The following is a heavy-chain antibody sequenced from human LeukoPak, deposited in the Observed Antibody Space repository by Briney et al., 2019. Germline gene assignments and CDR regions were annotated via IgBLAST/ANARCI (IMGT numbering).Heavy chain of an antibody. CDR2: ISGSGTST. D-gene: IGHD4-17*01. Sequence: GGSLRLSCAASGFTFGSYAMRWVRQAPGKGLEWVSVISGSGTSTYYADSVKGRFTISRDNSKNTLYLQMKSLRAEDTAVYYCAKHGEAYGDSKTDYWGQGTLVTVSS. V-gene: IGHV3-23*01. J-gene: IGHJ4*02. CDR1: GFTFGSYA. CDR3: AKHGEAYGDSKTDY.